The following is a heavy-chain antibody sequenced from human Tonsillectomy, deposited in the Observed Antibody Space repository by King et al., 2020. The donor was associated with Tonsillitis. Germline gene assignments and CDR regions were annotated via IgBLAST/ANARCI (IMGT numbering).Heavy chain of an antibody. CDR1: GFTFGEYA. D-gene: IGHD3-10*01. J-gene: IGHJ4*02. Sequence: VQLVESGGGLVQPGRSLRLSCTTSGFTFGEYAMSWVRQAPGKGLEWVGFIRSKAYGEATQYAASVKGRFTISRDDSKSIAYLQMNTLKTEDTAVYYCSRIMVYGTETYFNANFFDFWGQGAMVTVSS. CDR3: SRIMVYGTETYFNANFFDF. V-gene: IGHV3-49*04. CDR2: IRSKAYGEAT.